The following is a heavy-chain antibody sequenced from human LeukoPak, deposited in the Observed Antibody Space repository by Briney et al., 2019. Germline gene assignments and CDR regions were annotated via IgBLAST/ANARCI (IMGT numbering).Heavy chain of an antibody. J-gene: IGHJ4*02. CDR3: ARTRSQLRYLWY. CDR1: GYTFTGYY. CDR2: INPNSGGT. Sequence: GASVKVSCKASGYTFTGYYMHWVRQAPGQGLEWMGWINPNSGGTNYAQKFHGRATMTRDTSISTAYMELSRLRSDDTAVYYCARTRSQLRYLWYWGQGTLVTVSS. V-gene: IGHV1-2*02. D-gene: IGHD3-9*01.